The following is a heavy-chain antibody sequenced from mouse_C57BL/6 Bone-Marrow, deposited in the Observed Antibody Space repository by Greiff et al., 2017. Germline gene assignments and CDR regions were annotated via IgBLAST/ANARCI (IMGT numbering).Heavy chain of an antibody. D-gene: IGHD2-5*01. CDR3: ARKRIYSTNAMDY. CDR1: GFTFSDYG. J-gene: IGHJ4*01. V-gene: IGHV5-17*01. CDR2: ISSGSSTI. Sequence: EVKVVESGGGLVKPGGSLKLSCAASGFTFSDYGMHWVRQAPEKGLEWVAYISSGSSTIYYADTVKGRFTISGDNAKNTLFLQMTSLRSEDTTMYYCARKRIYSTNAMDYWGQGTSVTVSS.